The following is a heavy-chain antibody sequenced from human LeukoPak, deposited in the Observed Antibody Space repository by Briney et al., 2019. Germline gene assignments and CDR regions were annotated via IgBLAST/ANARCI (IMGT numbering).Heavy chain of an antibody. CDR1: GFTFSSYA. J-gene: IGHJ4*02. D-gene: IGHD3-22*01. CDR3: AEARNYYDSSGYYDY. Sequence: GGSLRLSCAASGFTFSSYAMSWVRQAPGKGLEWVSAISGSGGSTYYADSVKGRFTISRDNSKNTLYLQMNSLRAEDTAVYYCAEARNYYDSSGYYDYWGQGTLVTVSS. CDR2: ISGSGGST. V-gene: IGHV3-23*01.